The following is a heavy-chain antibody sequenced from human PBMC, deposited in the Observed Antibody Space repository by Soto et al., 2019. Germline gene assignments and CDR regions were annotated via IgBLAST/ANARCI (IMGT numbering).Heavy chain of an antibody. CDR3: ARPYCSSTSRRFGYYYYRDV. CDR1: GYTFTSYD. D-gene: IGHD2-2*01. J-gene: IGHJ6*03. Sequence: ASVKVSCKASGYTFTSYDINWVRQATGQGLECMGWMNPNSGNTGYAQKFQGRVTMTRNTSISTAYMELSSLRSEDTAVYYCARPYCSSTSRRFGYYYYRDVWGKGTTVTVCS. V-gene: IGHV1-8*01. CDR2: MNPNSGNT.